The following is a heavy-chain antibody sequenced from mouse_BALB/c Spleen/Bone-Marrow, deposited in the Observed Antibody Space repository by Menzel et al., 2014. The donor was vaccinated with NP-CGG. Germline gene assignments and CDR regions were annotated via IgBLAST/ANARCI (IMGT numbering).Heavy chain of an antibody. CDR2: IDPANVNT. CDR3: AEITTAAYYVMDY. CDR1: GFNIKDTY. J-gene: IGHJ4*01. Sequence: EVQRVESGAELVKPGASVKLSCTASGFNIKDTYMHWVKQRPEQGLEWIGRIDPANVNTKYDPKFQGKATITADTSSNTAYLQLSSLTSEDTAVYYCAEITTAAYYVMDYWGQGTSVTVSS. V-gene: IGHV14-3*02. D-gene: IGHD1-2*01.